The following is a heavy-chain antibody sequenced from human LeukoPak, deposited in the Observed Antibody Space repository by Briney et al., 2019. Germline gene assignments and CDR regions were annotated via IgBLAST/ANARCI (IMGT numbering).Heavy chain of an antibody. J-gene: IGHJ3*01. CDR3: AKDSTDHNGVYDAFDV. V-gene: IGHV3-23*01. CDR2: ISGYGT. D-gene: IGHD1-1*01. Sequence: GGSLRLXCAASGFTFNVYTMSWVRRAPGKGLESVAVISGYGTFYADFVKGRFTISRDDSKNTLYLQMSSLRVDDTAVYYCAKDSTDHNGVYDAFDVWGQGTMVTVSS. CDR1: GFTFNVYT.